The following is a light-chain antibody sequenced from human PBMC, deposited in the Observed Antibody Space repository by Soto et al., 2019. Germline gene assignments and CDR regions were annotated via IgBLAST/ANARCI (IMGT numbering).Light chain of an antibody. Sequence: EIVLTQSPGTLSLSPGERATLSCRASQSVSTYYLAWYQQKPGQAPRLLIYGASSRATSIPDRFSGSGSGTDFTLTISRLEPEDFAVYYCQQDGSSPWTFGQGTKVEIK. V-gene: IGKV3-20*01. J-gene: IGKJ1*01. CDR2: GAS. CDR1: QSVSTYY. CDR3: QQDGSSPWT.